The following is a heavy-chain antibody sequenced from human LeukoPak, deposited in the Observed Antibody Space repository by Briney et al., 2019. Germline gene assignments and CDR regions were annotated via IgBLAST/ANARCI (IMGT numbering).Heavy chain of an antibody. J-gene: IGHJ4*02. D-gene: IGHD2-21*01. CDR2: MDPNNGNT. CDR3: AREFRVVAPTQGDEY. V-gene: IGHV1-8*01. Sequence: SVKPSCKASGYTSTSYDINWVRQATGQGLEWMGWMDPNNGNTGYAQKFQGRVTMTRDTSINTAYMALSSLRAEDTAVYYCAREFRVVAPTQGDEYWGQGTLVTVSS. CDR1: GYTSTSYD.